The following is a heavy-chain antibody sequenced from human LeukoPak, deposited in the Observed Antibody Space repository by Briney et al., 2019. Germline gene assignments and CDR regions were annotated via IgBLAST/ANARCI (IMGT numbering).Heavy chain of an antibody. Sequence: GSSVKVSCKASGGTFSSYAISWVRQAPGQGPEWMGRIIPILGIANYAQKFQGRVTITADKSTSTAYMELSSLRSEDTAVYYCARDDPPRPYSWGQGTLVTVSS. J-gene: IGHJ5*02. CDR2: IIPILGIA. CDR1: GGTFSSYA. V-gene: IGHV1-69*04. D-gene: IGHD3-10*01. CDR3: ARDDPPRPYS.